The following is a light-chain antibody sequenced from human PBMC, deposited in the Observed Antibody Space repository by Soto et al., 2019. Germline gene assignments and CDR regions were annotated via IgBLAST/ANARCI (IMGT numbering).Light chain of an antibody. CDR3: QQYGHSPHT. V-gene: IGKV3-11*01. CDR1: HSVGSY. CDR2: DAS. Sequence: EIVVTKSASTVSFYTGERATLSCRASHSVGSYLAWYQQKPGQAPRLLIYDASNRATGIPARFSGSGSGTDFTLTISSLEPEAFALYYCQQYGHSPHTSGQGTNLDI. J-gene: IGKJ1*01.